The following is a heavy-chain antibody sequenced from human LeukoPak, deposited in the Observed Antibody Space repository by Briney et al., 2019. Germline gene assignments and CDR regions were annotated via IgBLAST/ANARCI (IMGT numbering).Heavy chain of an antibody. CDR2: IYSGGST. Sequence: PGGSLRLSCAASGFTFDDYGMSWVRQAPGKGLEWVSVIYSGGSTYYADSVKGRFTISRDNSKNTLYLQMNSLRAEDTAVYYCARVGSYYTYWGQGTLVTVSS. CDR1: GFTFDDYG. J-gene: IGHJ4*02. CDR3: ARVGSYYTY. V-gene: IGHV3-53*01. D-gene: IGHD1-26*01.